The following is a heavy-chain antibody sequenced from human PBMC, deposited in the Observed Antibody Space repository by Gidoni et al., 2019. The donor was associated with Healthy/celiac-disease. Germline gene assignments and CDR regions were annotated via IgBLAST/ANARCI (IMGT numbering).Heavy chain of an antibody. Sequence: QVQLVQSGAEGTKPGSSVKVSCKASRAPFSSYAISRGRQAPGQGLEWRGGIIPIFGTANYAQKFQGRVTITADESTSTAYMELSSLRSEDTAVYYCARDRVGATHDAFDIWGQGTMVTVSS. CDR3: ARDRVGATHDAFDI. CDR1: RAPFSSYA. D-gene: IGHD1-26*01. V-gene: IGHV1-69*01. CDR2: IIPIFGTA. J-gene: IGHJ3*02.